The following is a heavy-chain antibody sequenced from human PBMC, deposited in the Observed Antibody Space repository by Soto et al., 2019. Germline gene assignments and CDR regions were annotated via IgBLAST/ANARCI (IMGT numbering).Heavy chain of an antibody. CDR2: ISGSGGST. CDR3: AKVTAYDYIWGSYPRDYYYMDV. J-gene: IGHJ6*03. Sequence: GGSLRLSCAASGFTFSSYAMSWVRQAPGKGLEWVSAISGSGGSTYYADSVKGRFTISRDNSKNTLYLQMNSLRAEDTAVYYCAKVTAYDYIWGSYPRDYYYMDVWGKGTTVTVSS. V-gene: IGHV3-23*01. CDR1: GFTFSSYA. D-gene: IGHD3-16*02.